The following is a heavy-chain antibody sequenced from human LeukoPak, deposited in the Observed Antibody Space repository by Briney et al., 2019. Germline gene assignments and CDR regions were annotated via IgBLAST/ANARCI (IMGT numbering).Heavy chain of an antibody. D-gene: IGHD3-16*02. J-gene: IGHJ6*02. Sequence: PGGSLRLSCAASGFTFSSYHMNWVRQAPGKGLEWVSYISSSSSTIYYADSVKGRFTISRDNAKNSLYLQMNSLRAEDTAVYYCARDLAITFGGVIVPDGMDVWGQGTTVTVSS. CDR2: ISSSSSTI. V-gene: IGHV3-48*04. CDR3: ARDLAITFGGVIVPDGMDV. CDR1: GFTFSSYH.